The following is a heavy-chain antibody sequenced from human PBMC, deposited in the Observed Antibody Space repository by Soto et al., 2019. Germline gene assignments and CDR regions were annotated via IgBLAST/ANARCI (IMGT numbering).Heavy chain of an antibody. V-gene: IGHV5-10-1*01. D-gene: IGHD1-1*01. CDR3: GKRGGYYYYGMDA. CDR2: IDPGDSNT. CDR1: GYSFTYFW. J-gene: IGHJ6*02. Sequence: GESLKISCQGSGYSFTYFWIRWVRQMPGKGLEWMGRIDPGDSNTIYSPSLPGHVTISVDKSSSTSYLQWGSLKASDTAIYYCGKRGGYYYYGMDAWGQGTTVTVSS.